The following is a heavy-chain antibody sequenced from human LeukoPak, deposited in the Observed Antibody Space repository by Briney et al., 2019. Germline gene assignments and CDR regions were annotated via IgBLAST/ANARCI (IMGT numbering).Heavy chain of an antibody. Sequence: SETLSLTCTVSGGFINDYYWNWIRQPPGQGLEWIGYVYYSGSINYSPSLKSRVTISVDTSKNQFTLKLSSVTAADTAIYYCARAGAWQIDPWGQGTLVTVSS. CDR2: VYYSGSI. J-gene: IGHJ5*02. CDR1: GGFINDYY. CDR3: ARAGAWQIDP. V-gene: IGHV4-59*01. D-gene: IGHD3-10*01.